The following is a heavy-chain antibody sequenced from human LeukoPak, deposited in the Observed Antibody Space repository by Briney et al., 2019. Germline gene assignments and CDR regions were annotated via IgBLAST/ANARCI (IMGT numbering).Heavy chain of an antibody. J-gene: IGHJ4*02. D-gene: IGHD1-26*01. Sequence: PSETLSVTCSVSGGSITDYFWTWIRQPPGKGLEWIGYIYYNGVTNYNPSLKSRVTISIDTSKSQFSLKLRSVTAADTAVYYCARGIPATNEGYYFDYWGQGTLVTVSS. CDR2: IYYNGVT. V-gene: IGHV4-59*01. CDR3: ARGIPATNEGYYFDY. CDR1: GGSITDYF.